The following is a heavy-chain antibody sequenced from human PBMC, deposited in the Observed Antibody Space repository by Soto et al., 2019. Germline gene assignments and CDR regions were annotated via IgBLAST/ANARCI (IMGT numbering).Heavy chain of an antibody. J-gene: IGHJ4*02. CDR2: INAGNGNT. CDR1: GYTFTSYA. Sequence: ASVKVSFKASGYTFTSYAMHWVRQAPGQRLEWMGWINAGNGNTKYSQKFQGRVTITRDTSASTAYMELSSLRSEDTAVYYCARGPGYSYGTPFDYWGQGTLVTVSS. D-gene: IGHD5-18*01. V-gene: IGHV1-3*01. CDR3: ARGPGYSYGTPFDY.